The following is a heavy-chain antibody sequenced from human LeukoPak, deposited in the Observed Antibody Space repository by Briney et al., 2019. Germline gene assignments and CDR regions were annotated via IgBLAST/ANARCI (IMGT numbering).Heavy chain of an antibody. Sequence: KPSETLSLTCAVYGGSFSGYYWSWIRQPPGKGLEWIGGINHSGSTNYNPSLKSRVTISVDTSKNQFSLKLSSVTAADTAVYYCARVGKDIVVVPAAIAAAVYYFDYWGQGTLVTVSS. V-gene: IGHV4-34*01. CDR1: GGSFSGYY. CDR3: ARVGKDIVVVPAAIAAAVYYFDY. CDR2: INHSGST. J-gene: IGHJ4*02. D-gene: IGHD2-2*02.